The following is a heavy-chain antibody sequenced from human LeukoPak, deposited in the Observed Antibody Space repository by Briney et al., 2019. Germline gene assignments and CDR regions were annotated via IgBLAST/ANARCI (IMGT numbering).Heavy chain of an antibody. V-gene: IGHV4-59*03. D-gene: IGHD2-8*01. CDR3: ALAPNSNWFDF. J-gene: IGHJ5*01. CDR2: IYYSGSS. CDR1: GGSISSYY. Sequence: SETLSLTCTVSGGSISSYYWSWIRQPPGKGLEWIGYIYYSGSSVYNPSLKSRGTISIDTSRRQFFLKLKSVTAADTAVYFCALAPNSNWFDFWGPGTLVTVSS.